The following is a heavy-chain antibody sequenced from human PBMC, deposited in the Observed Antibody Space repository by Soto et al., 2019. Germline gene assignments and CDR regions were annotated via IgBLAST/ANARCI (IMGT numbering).Heavy chain of an antibody. CDR3: VGGYSRGLGDY. CDR1: GGSFSGYY. Sequence: QVQLQQWGAGLLKPSETLSLTCAVYGGSFSGYYWSWIRQPPGKGLEWIGEINHSGSTNYNPSLESRVTISVDTSKNQFSLKLSSVTAADTAVYYCVGGYSRGLGDYWGQGTLVTVSS. D-gene: IGHD5-18*01. J-gene: IGHJ4*02. CDR2: INHSGST. V-gene: IGHV4-34*01.